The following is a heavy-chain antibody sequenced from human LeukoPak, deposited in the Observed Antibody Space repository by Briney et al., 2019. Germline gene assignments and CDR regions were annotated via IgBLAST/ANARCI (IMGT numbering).Heavy chain of an antibody. D-gene: IGHD2-2*02. CDR1: GFTFSSYA. J-gene: IGHJ4*02. CDR2: ISGSGGST. CDR3: AKRADIVVVPAAIGDY. Sequence: GGSLRLSCAASGFTFSSYAMSSVRQAPGKGLEWVSAISGSGGSTYYADSVKGRFTISRDNSKNTLYLQMNSLRAEDTAVYYCAKRADIVVVPAAIGDYWGQGTLVTVSS. V-gene: IGHV3-23*01.